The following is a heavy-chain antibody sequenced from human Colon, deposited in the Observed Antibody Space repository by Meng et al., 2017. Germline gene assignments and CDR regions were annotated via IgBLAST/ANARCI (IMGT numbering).Heavy chain of an antibody. CDR3: ASRPAAFRTYYFDY. D-gene: IGHD2-21*02. J-gene: IGHJ4*02. CDR1: GATSTINMW. V-gene: IGHV4-4*02. Sequence: QGKSEEEVPVLVEASEILCRTSGVSGATSTINMWWSWVRQPPGKGRECIGEIYNSGTTNYNASLKSRVTISVDRSNNQFSLNLRSLTAADTATYYCASRPAAFRTYYFDYWGQGTLVTVSS. CDR2: IYNSGTT.